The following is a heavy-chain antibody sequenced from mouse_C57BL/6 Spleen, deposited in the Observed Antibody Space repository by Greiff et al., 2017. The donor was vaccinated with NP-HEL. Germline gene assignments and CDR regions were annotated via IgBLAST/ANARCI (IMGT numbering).Heavy chain of an antibody. CDR1: GYAFSSSW. D-gene: IGHD2-5*01. CDR3: ARKCYSNSYFDY. V-gene: IGHV1-82*01. Sequence: QVQLKESGPELVKPGSSVKISCKASGYAFSSSWMNWVKQRPGKGLEWIGRIYPGDGDTNYNGKFKGKATLTADKSSSTAYMQLSSLTSEDSAVYFCARKCYSNSYFDYWGQGTTLTVSS. J-gene: IGHJ2*01. CDR2: IYPGDGDT.